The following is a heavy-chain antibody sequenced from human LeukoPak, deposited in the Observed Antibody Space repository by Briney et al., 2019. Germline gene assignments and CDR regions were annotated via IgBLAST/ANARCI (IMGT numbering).Heavy chain of an antibody. D-gene: IGHD3-10*01. V-gene: IGHV4-39*07. Sequence: SETLSLTCTVSGGSISSSSYYWGWIRQPPGKGLEWIGSIYHSGSTYYNPSLKSRVTISVDTSKNQFSLKLSSVTAADTAVYYCASLYGSGENWFDPWGQGILVTVSS. CDR3: ASLYGSGENWFDP. CDR2: IYHSGST. CDR1: GGSISSSSYY. J-gene: IGHJ5*02.